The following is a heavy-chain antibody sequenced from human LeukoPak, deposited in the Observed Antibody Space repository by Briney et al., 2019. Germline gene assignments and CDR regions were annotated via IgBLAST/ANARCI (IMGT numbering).Heavy chain of an antibody. CDR3: ARDRGSYSAAIDY. D-gene: IGHD1-26*01. Sequence: GGSLRLSCAASGFTFSDYYMSWVRQAPGKGLEWVSSISSSSSYIYYADSVKGRFTISRDNAKNSLYLQMNSLRAEDTAVYYCARDRGSYSAAIDYWGQGTLVTVSS. V-gene: IGHV3-21*01. CDR2: ISSSSSYI. J-gene: IGHJ4*02. CDR1: GFTFSDYY.